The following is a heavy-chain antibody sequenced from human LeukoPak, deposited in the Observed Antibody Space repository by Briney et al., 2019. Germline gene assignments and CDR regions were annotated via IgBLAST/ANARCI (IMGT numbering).Heavy chain of an antibody. V-gene: IGHV3-30*03. J-gene: IGHJ5*02. CDR1: GFTFSSYG. CDR2: ISYDGSNK. CDR3: AREETEGGPVDTAMGNWFDP. D-gene: IGHD5-18*01. Sequence: PGGSLRLSCAASGFTFSSYGMHWVRQAPGKGLEWVAVISYDGSNKYYADSVKGRFTISRDNSKNTLYLQMNSLRAEDTAVYYCAREETEGGPVDTAMGNWFDPWGQGTLVTVSS.